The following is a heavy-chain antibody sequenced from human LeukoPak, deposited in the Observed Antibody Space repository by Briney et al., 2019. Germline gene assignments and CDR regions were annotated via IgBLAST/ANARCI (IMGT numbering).Heavy chain of an antibody. CDR2: INKDGSGK. Sequence: PGGSLRLSCAASAFTFSNYWMNWVRQAPGKGLEWVANINKDGSGKYYVDSVKGRFTISRDNAKNSLYLQMNSLRAEDTAFYYCARGTEVYYDSSSYYSYWGQGTLVTVSS. J-gene: IGHJ4*02. D-gene: IGHD3-22*01. CDR1: AFTFSNYW. CDR3: ARGTEVYYDSSSYYSY. V-gene: IGHV3-7*03.